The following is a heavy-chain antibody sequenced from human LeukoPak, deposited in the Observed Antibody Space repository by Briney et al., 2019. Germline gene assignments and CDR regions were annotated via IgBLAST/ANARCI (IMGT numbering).Heavy chain of an antibody. D-gene: IGHD6-19*01. J-gene: IGHJ4*02. CDR3: VHSSAINYFDY. Sequence: GESLKISCKGSGYSSTSYWISWVRQMPGKGLEWMGRIDPSDSYTNYSPSFQGHVTISADKSISTAYLQWSSLKASDTAMYYCVHSSAINYFDYWGQGTLVTVSS. V-gene: IGHV5-10-1*01. CDR1: GYSSTSYW. CDR2: IDPSDSYT.